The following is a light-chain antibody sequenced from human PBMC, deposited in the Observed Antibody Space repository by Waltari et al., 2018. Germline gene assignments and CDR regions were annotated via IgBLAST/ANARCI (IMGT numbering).Light chain of an antibody. CDR2: DAF. J-gene: IGKJ4*01. Sequence: DIQMTQSPSSLSASVGDRVTITCQASQGISNYLNWYQQKPGKAPKALIYDAFNLETGVPSRFSGSGSGTHFTLTNTGLQPEDFATYYCQQYEDLPVTFGGGTTVEIK. V-gene: IGKV1-33*01. CDR1: QGISNY. CDR3: QQYEDLPVT.